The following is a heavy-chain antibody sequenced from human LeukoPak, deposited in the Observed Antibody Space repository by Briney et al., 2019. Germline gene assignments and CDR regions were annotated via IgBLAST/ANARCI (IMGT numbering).Heavy chain of an antibody. CDR3: ARSRVEMATSLLDY. CDR1: GFTFSNYW. D-gene: IGHD5-24*01. Sequence: PGGSLRLSCAASGFTFSNYWMHWVRQAPGEGLVWVSRINSDGSTTTYADSVKGRFTISRDNAKNTLYLQMNSLRAEDTAVYYCARSRVEMATSLLDYWGQGTLVTVSS. V-gene: IGHV3-74*01. CDR2: INSDGSTT. J-gene: IGHJ4*02.